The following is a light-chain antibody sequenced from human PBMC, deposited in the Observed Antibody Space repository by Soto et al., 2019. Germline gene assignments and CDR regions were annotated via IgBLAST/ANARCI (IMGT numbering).Light chain of an antibody. V-gene: IGKV1-39*01. J-gene: IGKJ5*01. CDR3: QQSYSTPQVT. Sequence: DIQMTQSPSSLSASVGDRVTITCRASQSISSYLNWYQQKLGKAPKLLIYAASSLQSGVPSRFSGSGSGTDFTLTISSLQPEDFATYYCQQSYSTPQVTFGQGTRLEIK. CDR2: AAS. CDR1: QSISSY.